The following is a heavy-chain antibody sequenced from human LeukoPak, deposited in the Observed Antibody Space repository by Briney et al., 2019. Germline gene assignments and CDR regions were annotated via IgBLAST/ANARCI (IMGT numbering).Heavy chain of an antibody. CDR1: GFTFSSYA. CDR2: ISGSGGST. D-gene: IGHD4-17*01. CDR3: AKKGAYDYGDYGGGLNFDY. J-gene: IGHJ4*02. Sequence: GGSLRLSCAASGFTFSSYAMSWVRQAPGKGLEWVSAISGSGGSTYYADSVKGRFTISRDNSKNTLYLQMNSLRAEDTAAYYCAKKGAYDYGDYGGGLNFDYWGQGTLVTVSS. V-gene: IGHV3-23*01.